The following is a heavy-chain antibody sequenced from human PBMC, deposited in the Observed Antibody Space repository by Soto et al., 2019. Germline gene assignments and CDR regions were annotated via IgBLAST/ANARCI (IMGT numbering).Heavy chain of an antibody. Sequence: EVHLVESGGGLVQPGGSLGLSCAVSGFTVSSRYMSWVRQDPEKGLEWVSVIYNDGSTYYADSVKDRLTISRDDSKNTLHLQINSLRVEDTRVYYCARHSYMVHWGQGTLVTVSS. J-gene: IGHJ4*02. D-gene: IGHD2-8*01. CDR2: IYNDGST. CDR3: ARHSYMVH. CDR1: GFTVSSRY. V-gene: IGHV3-66*04.